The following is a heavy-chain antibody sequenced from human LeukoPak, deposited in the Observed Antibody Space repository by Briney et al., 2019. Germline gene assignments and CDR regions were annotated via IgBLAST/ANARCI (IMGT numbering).Heavy chain of an antibody. CDR1: GDSISNYY. V-gene: IGHV4-59*01. D-gene: IGHD6-19*01. J-gene: IGHJ4*02. CDR3: ARAEKAVTGTLDS. CDR2: MYNRGST. Sequence: SETLSLTCTVSGDSISNYYWSWIWHSPGKGLEWIGYMYNRGSTIYNPSLKSRVTISTDTSKNQFSLRLTSVTAADTAVYYCARAEKAVTGTLDSWGQGTLITVSS.